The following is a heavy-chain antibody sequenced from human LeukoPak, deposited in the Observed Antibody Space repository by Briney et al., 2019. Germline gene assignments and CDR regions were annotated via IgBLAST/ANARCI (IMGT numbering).Heavy chain of an antibody. J-gene: IGHJ4*02. CDR1: GGSVSSGSYY. D-gene: IGHD5-18*01. Sequence: PSETLSLTCTVSGGSVSSGSYYWSWIRQTPGKGLEWIGYIYYSGSTNYNPSLKSRVTISVDTSKNQFSLKLSSVTAADTAVYYCARGHEYVDTAMANWGQGTLVTVSS. V-gene: IGHV4-61*01. CDR2: IYYSGST. CDR3: ARGHEYVDTAMAN.